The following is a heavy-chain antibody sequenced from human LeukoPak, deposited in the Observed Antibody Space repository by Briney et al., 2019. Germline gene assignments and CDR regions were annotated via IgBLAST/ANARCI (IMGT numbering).Heavy chain of an antibody. D-gene: IGHD4-17*01. CDR2: IIPILGIA. J-gene: IGHJ6*02. Sequence: SVKVSCKASGYTSTRSDLSWVRQAPGQGLEWMGRIIPILGIANYAQKFQGRVTITADKSTSTAYMELSSLRSEDTAVYYCARDYGDSYYYGMDVWGQGTTVTVSS. CDR3: ARDYGDSYYYGMDV. CDR1: GYTSTRSD. V-gene: IGHV1-69*04.